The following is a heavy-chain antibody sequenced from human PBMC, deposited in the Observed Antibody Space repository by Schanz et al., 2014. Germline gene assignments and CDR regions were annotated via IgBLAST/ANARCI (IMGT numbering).Heavy chain of an antibody. CDR1: GFTFSSYS. D-gene: IGHD5-12*01. J-gene: IGHJ4*02. CDR2: ISGSSRTI. V-gene: IGHV3-48*01. Sequence: EVQLVESGGGLVQPGGSLRLSCTASGFTFSSYSMNWVRQAPGKGLEWVSYISGSSRTIYYADSVKGRFTISRDNAKNTLYRQLNSLRAEDTAVYYCARDFHGYGPHLDYWGQGSLVTVSS. CDR3: ARDFHGYGPHLDY.